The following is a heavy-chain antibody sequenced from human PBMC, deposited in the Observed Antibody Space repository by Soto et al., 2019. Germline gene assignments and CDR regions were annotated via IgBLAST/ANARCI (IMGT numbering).Heavy chain of an antibody. D-gene: IGHD4-17*01. CDR1: GYSFTTYW. J-gene: IGHJ6*02. CDR2: IYPGDSDT. Sequence: GESLKISCKGSGYSFTTYWIGWVRQMPGKGLGWMGIIYPGDSDTRYSPSFQGQVTISADKSISTAYLQWSSLKASDTAMYYCARFDYGDSIGYYYYYGMDVWGQGTTVTVSS. V-gene: IGHV5-51*01. CDR3: ARFDYGDSIGYYYYYGMDV.